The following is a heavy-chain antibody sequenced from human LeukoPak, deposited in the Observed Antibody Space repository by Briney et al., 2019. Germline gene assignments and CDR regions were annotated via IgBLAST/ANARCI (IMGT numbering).Heavy chain of an antibody. D-gene: IGHD6-6*01. V-gene: IGHV1-69*05. CDR2: IIPIFGTA. CDR3: ARGSSSSSGSYYYYYTDV. Sequence: SVKVSCKASGGTFSSYAISWVRQAPGQGLEWMGGIIPIFGTANYAQKFQGRVTITTDESTSTAYMELSSLRSEDTAVYYCARGSSSSSGSYYYYYTDVWGKGTTVTVSS. CDR1: GGTFSSYA. J-gene: IGHJ6*03.